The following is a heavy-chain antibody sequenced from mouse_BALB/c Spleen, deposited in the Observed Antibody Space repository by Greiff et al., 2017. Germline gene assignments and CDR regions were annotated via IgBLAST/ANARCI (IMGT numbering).Heavy chain of an antibody. J-gene: IGHJ1*01. CDR1: GFTFSSYT. D-gene: IGHD1-1*01. CDR3: TNYYGSSYVGWYFDV. CDR2: ISSGGSYT. V-gene: IGHV5-6-4*01. Sequence: EVKLVESGGGLVKPGGSLKLSCAASGFTFSSYTMSWVRQTPEKRLEWVATISSGGSYTYYPDSVKGRFTISRDNAKNTLYLQMSSLKSEDTAMYYCTNYYGSSYVGWYFDVWGAGTTVTVSS.